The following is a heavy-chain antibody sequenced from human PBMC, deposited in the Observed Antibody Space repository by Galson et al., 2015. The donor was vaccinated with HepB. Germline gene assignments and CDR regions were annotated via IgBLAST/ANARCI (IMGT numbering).Heavy chain of an antibody. J-gene: IGHJ6*04. V-gene: IGHV3-30-3*01. CDR3: ARVPLLWFGELPSVLSPGDV. CDR2: ISYDGSNK. Sequence: SLRLSCAASGFTFSSYAMHWVRQAPGKGLEWVAVISYDGSNKYYADSVKGRFTISRDNSKNTLYLQMNSLRAEDTAVYYCARVPLLWFGELPSVLSPGDVWGKGTTVTVSS. D-gene: IGHD3-10*01. CDR1: GFTFSSYA.